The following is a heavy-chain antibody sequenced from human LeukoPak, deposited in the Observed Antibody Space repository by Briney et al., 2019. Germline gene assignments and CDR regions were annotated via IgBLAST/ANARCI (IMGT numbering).Heavy chain of an antibody. CDR2: ISSSSTYI. D-gene: IGHD3-22*01. Sequence: GGSLRLSCAASGFTFSSYSMNWVRQAPGKGLQWVSSISSSSTYIYYADSVRGRFTISRDNAKNSLYLQMDSLRAEDTAVYYCAKAEDSSGYSLVDYWGQGTLVTVSS. CDR1: GFTFSSYS. V-gene: IGHV3-21*06. CDR3: AKAEDSSGYSLVDY. J-gene: IGHJ4*02.